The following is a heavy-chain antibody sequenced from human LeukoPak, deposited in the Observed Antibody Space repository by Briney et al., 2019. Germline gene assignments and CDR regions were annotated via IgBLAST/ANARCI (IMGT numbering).Heavy chain of an antibody. Sequence: GGSLRLCRAASGFTFSSYAMHWVRQAPGKGLEYVSAISSNGGSTYYANSVKGRFTISRDNSKNTLYLQMGSLRAEDMAVYYCARERGPPYYYYMDVWGKGTTVTVSS. D-gene: IGHD3-10*01. CDR1: GFTFSSYA. J-gene: IGHJ6*03. CDR2: ISSNGGST. V-gene: IGHV3-64*01. CDR3: ARERGPPYYYYMDV.